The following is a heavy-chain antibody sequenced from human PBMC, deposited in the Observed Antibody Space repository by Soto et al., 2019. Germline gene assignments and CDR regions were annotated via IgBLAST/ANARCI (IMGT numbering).Heavy chain of an antibody. D-gene: IGHD3-22*01. V-gene: IGHV6-1*01. J-gene: IGHJ5*02. Sequence: SQTLSLTCAISGDSFSSNSAAWNWIRQSPSRGLEWLGRTYYRSKWYNDYAVSVKSRITINPDTSKNQFSRQLNSVTPEYTAVYYCAGDYYDSSGYFWFDPWGQGTLVTVSS. CDR3: AGDYYDSSGYFWFDP. CDR2: TYYRSKWYN. CDR1: GDSFSSNSAA.